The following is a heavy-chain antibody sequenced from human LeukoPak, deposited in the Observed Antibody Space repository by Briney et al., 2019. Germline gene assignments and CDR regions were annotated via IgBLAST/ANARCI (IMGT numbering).Heavy chain of an antibody. CDR1: GGSFSGYY. V-gene: IGHV4-34*01. J-gene: IGHJ6*02. CDR2: INHSGST. Sequence: PSETLSLTCAVYGGSFSGYYWSWIRQPPGKGLEWIGEINHSGSTNYNPSLKSRVTISVDTSKNQFSLKLSSVTAADTAVYYCARDVYYYGMDVWGQGTTVTVPS. CDR3: ARDVYYYGMDV.